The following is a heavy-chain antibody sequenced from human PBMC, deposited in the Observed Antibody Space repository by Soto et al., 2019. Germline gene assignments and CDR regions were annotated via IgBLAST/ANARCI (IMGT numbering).Heavy chain of an antibody. Sequence: PSDTLSLTCTVSGGSTSSGGFYWSWLRQHPGKDLEWIGYIYYSGTTHYNPSLKSRVSTSVDTSRNQFSLKLSSVTAADTAVYYCARAYSGGDSYRRYYFDYWGQGTLVTVSS. D-gene: IGHD3-22*01. V-gene: IGHV4-31*03. CDR3: ARAYSGGDSYRRYYFDY. CDR2: IYYSGTT. CDR1: GGSTSSGGFY. J-gene: IGHJ4*02.